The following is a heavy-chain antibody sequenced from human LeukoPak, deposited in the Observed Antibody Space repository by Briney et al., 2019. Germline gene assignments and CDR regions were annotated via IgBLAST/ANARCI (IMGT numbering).Heavy chain of an antibody. CDR3: ARDRIWYGMDV. D-gene: IGHD2-15*01. CDR2: IYYSGST. V-gene: IGHV4-31*03. CDR1: GGSISSGGYY. Sequence: SETLSLTCTVSGGSISSGGYYWSWIRQHPGKGLEWIGYIYYSGSTYYNPSLKSRVTISVDTSKNQFSLKLSPVTAADTAVYYCARDRIWYGMDVWGQGTTVTVSS. J-gene: IGHJ6*02.